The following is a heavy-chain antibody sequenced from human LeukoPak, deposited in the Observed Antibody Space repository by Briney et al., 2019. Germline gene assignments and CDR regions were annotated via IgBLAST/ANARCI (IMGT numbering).Heavy chain of an antibody. Sequence: SETLSLTCAVPGGSISSSNWWSWVRQPPGKGLEWIGEIYHSGSTNYNPSLKSRVTISVDKSKNQFSLKLSSVTAADTAVYYCARLSAVADPFDYWGLGTLVTVSS. V-gene: IGHV4-4*02. CDR1: GGSISSSNW. CDR3: ARLSAVADPFDY. D-gene: IGHD6-19*01. J-gene: IGHJ4*02. CDR2: IYHSGST.